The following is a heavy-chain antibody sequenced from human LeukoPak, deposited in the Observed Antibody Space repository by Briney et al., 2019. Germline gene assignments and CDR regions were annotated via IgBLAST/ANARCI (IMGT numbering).Heavy chain of an antibody. CDR1: GAYVRGYY. CDR3: ARGYGSGSYNNFNQ. J-gene: IGHJ4*02. V-gene: IGHV4-59*02. D-gene: IGHD3-10*01. CDR2: IHYTGNT. Sequence: SETLSLTCTVSGAYVRGYYWSWIRQPPGKGLECIGYIHYTGNTDYNPSLTSRVTMSVDTSKNQFTLMLNSVTAADTAVYYCARGYGSGSYNNFNQWGQGLLVAVSS.